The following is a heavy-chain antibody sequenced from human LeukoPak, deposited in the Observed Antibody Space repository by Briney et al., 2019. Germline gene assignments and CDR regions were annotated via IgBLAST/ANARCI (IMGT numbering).Heavy chain of an antibody. D-gene: IGHD3-22*01. Sequence: GGSLRLSCAPSGLTVSSNYMSWVSQAPGKWLGWVSVILGGGSTYYAYSVKGRFTSSRDNSKNTLYLQMNSLRAEDTAVYYCARTYDSSGYYYYGYWGQGTLVTVSS. CDR1: GLTVSSNY. J-gene: IGHJ4*02. CDR2: ILGGGST. CDR3: ARTYDSSGYYYYGY. V-gene: IGHV3-53*01.